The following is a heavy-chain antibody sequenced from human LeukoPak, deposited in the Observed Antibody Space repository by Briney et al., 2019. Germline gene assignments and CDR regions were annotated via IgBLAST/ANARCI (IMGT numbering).Heavy chain of an antibody. V-gene: IGHV4-38-2*02. J-gene: IGHJ4*02. Sequence: SETLSLTCSVSGYSISSGYYWGWIRQPPRKALEWIGSVYYSGTTSYNPSLKSRVTISVDMSKNHFSLRLRSVTAADTAMYYCARGTLYRGWSYYLDFWGQGSQVTVSS. CDR3: ARGTLYRGWSYYLDF. CDR1: GYSISSGYY. D-gene: IGHD6-19*01. CDR2: VYYSGTT.